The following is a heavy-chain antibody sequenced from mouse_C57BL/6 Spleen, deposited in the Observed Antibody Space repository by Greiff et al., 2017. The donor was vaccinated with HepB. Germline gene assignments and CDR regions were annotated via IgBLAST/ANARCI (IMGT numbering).Heavy chain of an antibody. CDR1: GYTFTDYN. V-gene: IGHV1-18*01. D-gene: IGHD1-1*01. J-gene: IGHJ1*03. CDR3: ARRGSSYGYWYFDV. Sequence: EVQLQQSGPELVKPGASVKIPCKASGYTFTDYNMDWVKQSHGKSLEWIGDINPNNGGTIYNQKFKGKATLTVDKSSSTAYMELRSLTSEDTAVYYCARRGSSYGYWYFDVWGTGTTVTVSS. CDR2: INPNNGGT.